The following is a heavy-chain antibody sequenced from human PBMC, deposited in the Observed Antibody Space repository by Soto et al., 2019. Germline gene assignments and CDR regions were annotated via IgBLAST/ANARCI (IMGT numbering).Heavy chain of an antibody. CDR1: GGSISSSSHY. CDR3: ARQSVGSFDI. J-gene: IGHJ3*02. Sequence: QLQLQESGPGLVKPSETLSLTCTVSGGSISSSSHYWGWIRQPPGKGLEWIGSIFYSGSTYYKSSLKSRVTISVDTSENHFSLKLSSVTAADTAVYYCARQSVGSFDIWGQGTMVSVSS. D-gene: IGHD1-26*01. V-gene: IGHV4-39*01. CDR2: IFYSGST.